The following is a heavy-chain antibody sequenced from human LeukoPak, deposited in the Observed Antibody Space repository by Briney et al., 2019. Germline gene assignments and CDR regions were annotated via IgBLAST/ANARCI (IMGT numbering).Heavy chain of an antibody. Sequence: GGSLRLSCAASGFTFSSYGMHWVRQAPGKGLEWVAVISYGGSNKYYADSVKGRFTISRDNSKNTLYLQMNSLRAEDTAVYYCAKPYGSPALWGQGTLVTVSS. CDR3: AKPYGSPAL. CDR1: GFTFSSYG. V-gene: IGHV3-30*18. D-gene: IGHD4-17*01. J-gene: IGHJ4*02. CDR2: ISYGGSNK.